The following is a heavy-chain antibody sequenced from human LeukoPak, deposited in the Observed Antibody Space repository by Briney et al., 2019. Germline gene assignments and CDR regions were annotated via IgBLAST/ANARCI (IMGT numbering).Heavy chain of an antibody. Sequence: SETLSLTCTVSGGSISSYYWSWIRQPAGKGLEWVGRIYTSGSTNYNPSLKSRVTMSLDTSKNQFSPKLSSVTAADTAVYYCARAGHIVVVTAIRAFDIWGQGTMVTVSS. CDR3: ARAGHIVVVTAIRAFDI. D-gene: IGHD2-21*02. J-gene: IGHJ3*02. V-gene: IGHV4-4*07. CDR1: GGSISSYY. CDR2: IYTSGST.